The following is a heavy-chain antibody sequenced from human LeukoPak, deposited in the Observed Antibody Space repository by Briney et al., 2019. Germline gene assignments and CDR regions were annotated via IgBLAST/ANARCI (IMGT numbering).Heavy chain of an antibody. D-gene: IGHD5-12*01. V-gene: IGHV3-48*04. CDR1: GFTFSSYS. CDR3: ARGLRTLPDAFDI. CDR2: ISSSSSTI. J-gene: IGHJ3*02. Sequence: GGSLRLSCAASGFTFSSYSMNWVRQAPGKGLEWVSYISSSSSTIYYADSVKGRFTISRDNANNSLYLQMNSLRAEDTAVYYCARGLRTLPDAFDIWGQGTMVTVSS.